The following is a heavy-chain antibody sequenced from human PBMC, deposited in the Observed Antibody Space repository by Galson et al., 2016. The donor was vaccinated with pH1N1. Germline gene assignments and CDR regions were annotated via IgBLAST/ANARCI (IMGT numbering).Heavy chain of an antibody. CDR3: AKVIFGERCL. CDR1: GFSFNQYA. D-gene: IGHD3-3*02. J-gene: IGHJ4*02. Sequence: SLRLSCAASGFSFNQYAVSWVRQAPGKGLEWVSYIRGGGAGTNYVDSVKGRFTISRDNSKNTLFLRMNRLRVEDTALYFCAKVIFGERCLWGQGTLVTV. CDR2: IRGGGAGT. V-gene: IGHV3-23*01.